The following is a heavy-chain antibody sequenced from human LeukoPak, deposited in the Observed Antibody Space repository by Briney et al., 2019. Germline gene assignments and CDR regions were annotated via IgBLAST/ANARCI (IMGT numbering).Heavy chain of an antibody. D-gene: IGHD2-15*01. J-gene: IGHJ6*03. V-gene: IGHV3-21*01. CDR2: ISSSSSYI. CDR3: ASPADCSGGSCYSNYYYYMDV. Sequence: GGSLRLSCAASGFTFSSYSMNWVRQAPGKGLEWVSSISSSSSYIYYADSVKSRFTISRDNAKNSLYLQMNSLRAVDTAVYYCASPADCSGGSCYSNYYYYMDVWGKGTTVTVSS. CDR1: GFTFSSYS.